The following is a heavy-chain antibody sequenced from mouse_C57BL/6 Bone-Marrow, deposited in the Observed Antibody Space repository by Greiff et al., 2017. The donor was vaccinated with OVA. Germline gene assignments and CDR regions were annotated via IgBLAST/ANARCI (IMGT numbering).Heavy chain of an antibody. Sequence: EVQLVESGGDLVKPGGSLKLSCAASGFTFSSYGMSWVRQTPDKRLEWVATISSGGSYTYYPDSVKGRFTFSRDNAKNTLYLQRISLKSEVTAMYYCARHGDYGSFFDYWGQGNTLTVSS. D-gene: IGHD1-1*01. CDR2: ISSGGSYT. J-gene: IGHJ2*01. V-gene: IGHV5-6*01. CDR3: ARHGDYGSFFDY. CDR1: GFTFSSYG.